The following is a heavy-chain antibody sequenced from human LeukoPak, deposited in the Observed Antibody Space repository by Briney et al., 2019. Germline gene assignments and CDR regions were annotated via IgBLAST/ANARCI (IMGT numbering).Heavy chain of an antibody. J-gene: IGHJ3*02. V-gene: IGHV3-7*05. CDR1: GFTFSSYW. D-gene: IGHD3-16*01. CDR3: ARACLPRGPDAFDI. CDR2: IKQDGSEK. Sequence: PGGSLRLSCAASGFTFSSYWMSWVRQAPGKGLEWVANIKQDGSEKYYGDSVKARFTISRDNAKNSLYLQMNSLRAEDTAVYYCARACLPRGPDAFDIWGQGTMVTVSS.